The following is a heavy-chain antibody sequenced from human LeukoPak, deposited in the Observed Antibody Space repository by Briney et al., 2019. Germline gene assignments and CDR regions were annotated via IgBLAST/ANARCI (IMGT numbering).Heavy chain of an antibody. CDR2: INPSGGST. Sequence: GASVEVSCKSSGYTFPSYYMHGVRQAPGQGLEWMGIINPSGGSTSYAQKFQGRVTMTRDTSTSTVYMELGSLRSEDTAVYYCARGELLWFGVAFDIWGQGTMVTVSS. D-gene: IGHD3-10*01. V-gene: IGHV1-46*03. CDR3: ARGELLWFGVAFDI. CDR1: GYTFPSYY. J-gene: IGHJ3*02.